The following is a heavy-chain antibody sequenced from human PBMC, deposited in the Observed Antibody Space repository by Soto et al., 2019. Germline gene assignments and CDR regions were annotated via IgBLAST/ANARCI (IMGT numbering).Heavy chain of an antibody. CDR3: ASRKKTSDAFDI. CDR2: IYPADSDT. Sequence: GESLKISCKASGYSFTPFWIGWVRHMPGKGLEWMGFIYPADSDTRYSPSFQDQVTISADKSISTAYLQWSSLKASDTAMYYCASRKKTSDAFDIWSQGTMVTVSS. CDR1: GYSFTPFW. J-gene: IGHJ3*02. D-gene: IGHD1-1*01. V-gene: IGHV5-51*01.